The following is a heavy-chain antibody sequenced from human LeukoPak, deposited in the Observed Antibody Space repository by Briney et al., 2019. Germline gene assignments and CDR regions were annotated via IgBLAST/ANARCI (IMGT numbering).Heavy chain of an antibody. CDR1: GFTFSSYS. Sequence: GGSLRLSCAASGFTFSSYSMNWVRQAPGKGLEWVSYISSSSSTIYYADSVKGRFTISRDNAKNSLYLQMNSLRAEDTAVYYCAREDYDFWSGSPLSFDYWGQGTLVTVSS. D-gene: IGHD3-3*01. CDR2: ISSSSSTI. V-gene: IGHV3-48*01. J-gene: IGHJ4*02. CDR3: AREDYDFWSGSPLSFDY.